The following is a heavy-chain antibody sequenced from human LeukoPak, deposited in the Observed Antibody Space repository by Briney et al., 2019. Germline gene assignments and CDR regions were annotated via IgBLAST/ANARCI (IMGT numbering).Heavy chain of an antibody. J-gene: IGHJ4*02. Sequence: GGSLRLSCAASGFTFSSYGMHWVRQAPGKGLEWVTFIRYDGSNKYYADSVKGRFTVSRDNSKNTLYLQMNSLRTEDTAVYYCAKDRRFLSNYYDSGAYLDYWGQGTLVTVSS. CDR3: AKDRRFLSNYYDSGAYLDY. CDR1: GFTFSSYG. D-gene: IGHD3-22*01. CDR2: IRYDGSNK. V-gene: IGHV3-30*02.